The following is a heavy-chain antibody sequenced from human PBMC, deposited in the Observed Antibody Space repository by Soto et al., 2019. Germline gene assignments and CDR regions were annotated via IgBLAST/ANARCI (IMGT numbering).Heavy chain of an antibody. CDR3: AREGVDMTTVTPAEYFQH. Sequence: QVQLVQSGAEVKKPGASVKVSCKASGYTFTSYGIIWVRQAPGQGLEWMGWISAYNGNTNYAQKLQGRVTMTTDTATSTAYMELRSLRSDDTAVYYWAREGVDMTTVTPAEYFQHWGQGTLVTVSS. CDR2: ISAYNGNT. D-gene: IGHD4-17*01. CDR1: GYTFTSYG. J-gene: IGHJ1*01. V-gene: IGHV1-18*01.